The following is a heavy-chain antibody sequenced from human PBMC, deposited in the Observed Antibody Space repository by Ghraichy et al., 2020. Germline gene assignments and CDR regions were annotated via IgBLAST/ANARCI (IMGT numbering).Heavy chain of an antibody. V-gene: IGHV3-23*01. D-gene: IGHD6-13*01. CDR1: GFTFSSYA. Sequence: GGSLRLSCAASGFTFSSYAMSWVRQAPGKGLEWVSAISGSGGSTYYADSVKGRFTISRDNSKNTLYLQMNSLRAEDTAVYYCAKARIAAAGDGALGPYWGQGTLVTVSS. CDR3: AKARIAAAGDGALGPY. J-gene: IGHJ4*02. CDR2: ISGSGGST.